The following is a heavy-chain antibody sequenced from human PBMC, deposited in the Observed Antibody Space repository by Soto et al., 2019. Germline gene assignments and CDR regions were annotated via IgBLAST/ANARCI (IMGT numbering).Heavy chain of an antibody. CDR2: INSDGGST. D-gene: IGHD5-12*01. J-gene: IGHJ6*03. CDR1: GFTFSSYL. V-gene: IGHV3-74*01. CDR3: ARGGSRYSGYGFHYYYMDV. Sequence: GSLRLSCAASGFTFSSYLMHWVRQAPGKGLVWVSRINSDGGSTGYADSVKGRFTISRDDAKNSLYLQMNGLRAEDTALYHCARGGSRYSGYGFHYYYMDVWGKGTTVTVSS.